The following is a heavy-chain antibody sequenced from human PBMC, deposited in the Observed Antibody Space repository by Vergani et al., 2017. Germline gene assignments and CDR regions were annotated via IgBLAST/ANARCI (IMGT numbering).Heavy chain of an antibody. J-gene: IGHJ3*01. Sequence: EVQLVESGGGLVQPGGSLRLSCAASGFMFSNYWMNWVRQAPGKGREWVANIKQDGSEKYYVDSVRGRFTISRDNAKNSLYLDMSSLRAEDTAVYYCVRDVRVSRTWGQGTLVAVSS. CDR2: IKQDGSEK. CDR1: GFMFSNYW. CDR3: VRDVRVSRT. V-gene: IGHV3-7*01.